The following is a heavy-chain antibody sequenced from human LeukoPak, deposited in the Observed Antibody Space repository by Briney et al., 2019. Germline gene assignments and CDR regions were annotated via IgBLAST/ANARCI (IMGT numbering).Heavy chain of an antibody. CDR3: ARALSGSWDWFDP. CDR2: INPDGSRT. J-gene: IGHJ5*02. CDR1: GFTFSAYW. V-gene: IGHV3-74*01. Sequence: HPGGSLRLSCAASGFTFSAYWMHWVRQAPGKGLVWVSRINPDGSRTTYADSVKGRFTISRDNAKNTVYLQMNSLRAEDTAVYYCARALSGSWDWFDPWGQGTLVTVSS. D-gene: IGHD6-6*01.